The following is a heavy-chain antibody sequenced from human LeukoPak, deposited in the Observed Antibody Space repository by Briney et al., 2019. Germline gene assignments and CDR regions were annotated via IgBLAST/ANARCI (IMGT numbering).Heavy chain of an antibody. Sequence: GGSLRLSCAASGFTFDDCTMHWVRQAPGKGLEWVSLISWDGGSTYYADSVKGRFTISRDNSKNSLYLQMNSLRTEDTALYYCAKDSGIYKQWLGRVDYWGQGTLVTVSS. CDR2: ISWDGGST. CDR1: GFTFDDCT. V-gene: IGHV3-43*01. CDR3: AKDSGIYKQWLGRVDY. J-gene: IGHJ4*02. D-gene: IGHD6-19*01.